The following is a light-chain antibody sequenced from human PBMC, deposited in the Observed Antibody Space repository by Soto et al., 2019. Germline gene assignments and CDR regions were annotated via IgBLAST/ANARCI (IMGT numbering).Light chain of an antibody. V-gene: IGKV3-20*01. CDR1: QRFSSN. Sequence: DILMMQSPSTLSASPGESVTLSCRASQRFSSNLALYQQKPGQAPRLLIYGVSTLDTGVPDRFSGSGSGTDFTLTISRLEPEDFAVYYCQQNGSSGTFGEGTKVDIK. CDR3: QQNGSSGT. J-gene: IGKJ4*02. CDR2: GVS.